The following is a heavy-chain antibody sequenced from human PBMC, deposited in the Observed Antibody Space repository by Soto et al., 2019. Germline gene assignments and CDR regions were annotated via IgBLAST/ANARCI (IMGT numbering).Heavy chain of an antibody. J-gene: IGHJ4*03. V-gene: IGHV4-4*07. CDR3: ARASVGPPGGGSWTMPFDF. CDR1: GGSVSSYY. CDR2: IYTGGST. D-gene: IGHD2-15*01. Sequence: SXGTLTLTCTVSGGSVSSYYWNWIRQPSGKGMEWIGRIYTGGSTNYNPSLKSRVTLSVDTSKNQFSLRLTSVTAADTAVYYCARASVGPPGGGSWTMPFDFWGHGTLVTVSS.